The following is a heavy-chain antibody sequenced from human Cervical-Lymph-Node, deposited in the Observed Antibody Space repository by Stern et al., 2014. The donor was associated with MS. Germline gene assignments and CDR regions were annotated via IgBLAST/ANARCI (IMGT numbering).Heavy chain of an antibody. D-gene: IGHD3-22*01. CDR1: GFTLSDYY. CDR3: ARAIGYSSGWYVDL. V-gene: IGHV3-11*01. J-gene: IGHJ4*02. CDR2: IGGSTTTT. Sequence: QVQLVESGGGLVKPGGSLRLSCVVSGFTLSDYYMTWIRQAPGKGLEWISYIGGSTTTTYYAVSVKGRFTISRDNAKNSLYRQVDSLRVGDTAVYYCARAIGYSSGWYVDLWGQGILVTVSS.